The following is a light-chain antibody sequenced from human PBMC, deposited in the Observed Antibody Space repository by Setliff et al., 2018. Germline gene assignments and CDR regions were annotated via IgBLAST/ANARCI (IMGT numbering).Light chain of an antibody. J-gene: IGLJ1*01. CDR3: TSYTISSTEV. V-gene: IGLV2-14*01. Sequence: SALTQPRSVSGSPGQSVTISCTGSSSDIGAHTYVSWFQQHPGKAPKLMIYEVSNRPSGVSNRFSGSKSGNTASLTISRLQTEDEADYYCTSYTISSTEVFGTGTKVTVL. CDR1: SSDIGAHTY. CDR2: EVS.